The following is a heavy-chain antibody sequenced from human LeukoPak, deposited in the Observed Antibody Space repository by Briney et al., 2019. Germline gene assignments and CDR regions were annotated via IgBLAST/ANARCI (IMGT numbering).Heavy chain of an antibody. CDR3: ARVPRVYYYDSSGPFDY. Sequence: SETLSLTCAVYGGSFSVYYWSWIRQPPGKGLEWIGEINHSGSTNYNPSLKSRVTISVDTSKNQFSLKLSSVTAADTAVYYCARVPRVYYYDSSGPFDYWGQGTLVTVSS. J-gene: IGHJ4*02. V-gene: IGHV4-34*01. D-gene: IGHD3-22*01. CDR1: GGSFSVYY. CDR2: INHSGST.